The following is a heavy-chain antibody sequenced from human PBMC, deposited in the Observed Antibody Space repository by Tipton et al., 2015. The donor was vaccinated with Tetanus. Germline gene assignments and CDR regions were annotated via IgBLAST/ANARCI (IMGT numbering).Heavy chain of an antibody. CDR2: IYYSGST. D-gene: IGHD6-6*01. CDR1: GGSLSGYF. J-gene: IGHJ5*02. V-gene: IGHV4-31*11. Sequence: TLSLTCAVSGGSLSGYFWNWIRQRPGKGPEWIGYIYYSGSTYYNPSLKSRLSMPVDTSKNQFFLNLTSVTAADTAVYYCARDQGGGRVVRLNWFDPWGPGTLVTVSS. CDR3: ARDQGGGRVVRLNWFDP.